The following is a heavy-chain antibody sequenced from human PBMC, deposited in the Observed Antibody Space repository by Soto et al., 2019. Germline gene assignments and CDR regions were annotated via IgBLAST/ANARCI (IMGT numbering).Heavy chain of an antibody. D-gene: IGHD3-3*01. Sequence: EVQLVESGGGLVKPGGSLRLSCAASGFTFSNAWMNWVRQAPGKGLEWVGRIKSKTDGGTTDYAAPVKGRFTISRDDSKNTLYLQMNSLKTEDTAVYYCTTELDHRLYYDFWSGYYTGYDYWGQGTLVTVSS. J-gene: IGHJ4*02. CDR1: GFTFSNAW. CDR2: IKSKTDGGTT. V-gene: IGHV3-15*07. CDR3: TTELDHRLYYDFWSGYYTGYDY.